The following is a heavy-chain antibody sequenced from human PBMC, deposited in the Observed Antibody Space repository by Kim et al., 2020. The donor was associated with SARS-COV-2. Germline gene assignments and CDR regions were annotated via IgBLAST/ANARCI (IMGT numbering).Heavy chain of an antibody. Sequence: ASVKVSCKASGYTFTSYYFHWVRQAPGQGLEWMGIINPIDGTTSYTQKFQGRVTMTRDTSTSTVYLELSSLKSDDTAVYYCAALYSGMDVWGQGTTVTVSS. CDR3: AALYSGMDV. CDR2: INPIDGTT. CDR1: GYTFTSYY. J-gene: IGHJ6*02. V-gene: IGHV1-46*01.